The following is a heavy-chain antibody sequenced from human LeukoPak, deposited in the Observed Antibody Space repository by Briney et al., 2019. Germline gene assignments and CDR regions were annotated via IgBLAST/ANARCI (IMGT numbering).Heavy chain of an antibody. CDR3: ARDQVPGQY. Sequence: GGSLRLSCAASGFTFSSFVMSWVRQAPGKGLEWVSAISGSGGSTFYADSVKGRFTISRDNSKNTLYLQMNIQRAEDTAVYYCARDQVPGQYWGQGTLVTVSS. J-gene: IGHJ4*02. CDR2: ISGSGGST. V-gene: IGHV3-23*01. CDR1: GFTFSSFV.